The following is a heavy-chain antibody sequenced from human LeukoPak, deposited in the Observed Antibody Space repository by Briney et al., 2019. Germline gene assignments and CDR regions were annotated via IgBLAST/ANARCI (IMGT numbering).Heavy chain of an antibody. Sequence: PSQTLSLTCTVSGGSISSGGYYWGWIRQHPGKGLEWIGYIYYSGSTYYNPSLKSRVTISVDTSKNQFSLKLSSVTAADTAVYYCARTKPQQLAGFDYWGQGTLVTVSS. CDR1: GGSISSGGYY. CDR2: IYYSGST. J-gene: IGHJ4*02. V-gene: IGHV4-31*03. CDR3: ARTKPQQLAGFDY. D-gene: IGHD6-13*01.